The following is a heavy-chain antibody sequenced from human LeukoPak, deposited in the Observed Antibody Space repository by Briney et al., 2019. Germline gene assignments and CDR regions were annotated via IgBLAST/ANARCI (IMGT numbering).Heavy chain of an antibody. J-gene: IGHJ3*02. Sequence: SETLSLTCTVSGGSISTYYWSWIRQPPGKGLEWIAHVYYSGSTNYNPSLKSRVTISVDTSKNHFSLGLSSVTAADTAVYYCARGYTPDTFDIWGQGTMVSVS. D-gene: IGHD5-18*01. CDR2: VYYSGST. V-gene: IGHV4-59*13. CDR1: GGSISTYY. CDR3: ARGYTPDTFDI.